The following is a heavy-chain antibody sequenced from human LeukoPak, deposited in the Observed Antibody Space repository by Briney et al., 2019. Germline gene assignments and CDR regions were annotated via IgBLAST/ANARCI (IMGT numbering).Heavy chain of an antibody. CDR2: MNPNSGNT. CDR3: AIPPPYCSSTSCSYYYYMDV. CDR1: GYTFTSYE. Sequence: EASVKVSCKASGYTFTSYEINWVRQATGQGLEWMGWMNPNSGNTGYAQKFQGRVTMTRNTSISTAYMELSSLRSEDTAVYYCAIPPPYCSSTSCSYYYYMDVWGKGTTVTVSS. V-gene: IGHV1-8*01. J-gene: IGHJ6*03. D-gene: IGHD2-2*01.